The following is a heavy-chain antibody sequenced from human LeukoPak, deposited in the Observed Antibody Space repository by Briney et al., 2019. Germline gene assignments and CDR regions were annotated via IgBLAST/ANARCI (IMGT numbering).Heavy chain of an antibody. CDR1: GFTFSSYC. CDR3: AIVRDYSSSSPPADAFDI. V-gene: IGHV3-21*01. J-gene: IGHJ3*02. CDR2: ISSSSSYI. D-gene: IGHD6-6*01. Sequence: GGSLRLSCAASGFTFSSYCMDWVRQAPGKGLGWVSSISSSSSYIYYADSVKGRFTISRDNAKTSLYLQTNSLRAEDTAVYYCAIVRDYSSSSPPADAFDIWGQGTMVTVSA.